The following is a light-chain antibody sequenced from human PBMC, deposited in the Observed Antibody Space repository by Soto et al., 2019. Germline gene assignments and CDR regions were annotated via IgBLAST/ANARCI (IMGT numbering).Light chain of an antibody. CDR3: QQYGSSYT. CDR1: QSVSSSY. CDR2: GES. Sequence: IVLTQSPGTLSLSPGERATLSCRASQSVSSSYVAWYQQKPGQAPRLLIYGESSRATGIPDRFSGSGSGTDFTLTISRLEPEDFVVYYCQQYGSSYTFGQGTKLEIK. J-gene: IGKJ2*01. V-gene: IGKV3-20*01.